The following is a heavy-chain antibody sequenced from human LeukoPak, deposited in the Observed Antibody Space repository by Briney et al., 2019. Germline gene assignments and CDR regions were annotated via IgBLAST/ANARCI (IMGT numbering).Heavy chain of an antibody. CDR1: GFTFSFYS. Sequence: GGSLRLSCAASGFTFSFYSMNWVRQTPGKGLEWVSYISSSSSTIYYADSVKGRFTISRGNAKNSLYLQMNSLRAEDTAVYYCARELPAAITYYFDYWGQGTLVTVSS. V-gene: IGHV3-48*04. D-gene: IGHD2-2*01. CDR3: ARELPAAITYYFDY. CDR2: ISSSSSTI. J-gene: IGHJ4*02.